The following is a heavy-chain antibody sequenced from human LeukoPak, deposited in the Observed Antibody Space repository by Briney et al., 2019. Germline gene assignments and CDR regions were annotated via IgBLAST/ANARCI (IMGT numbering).Heavy chain of an antibody. CDR2: INSDASST. Sequence: GGSLRLSCAASVFTFSSYWMHWVRQAPARGLLWVSRINSDASSTSYADSVKGRFTISRDNAKNTLYLQMNSLRAEDTAVYYCAKGYCSGGSCPSAPFYFDYWGQGTLVTVSS. D-gene: IGHD2-15*01. V-gene: IGHV3-74*01. J-gene: IGHJ4*02. CDR1: VFTFSSYW. CDR3: AKGYCSGGSCPSAPFYFDY.